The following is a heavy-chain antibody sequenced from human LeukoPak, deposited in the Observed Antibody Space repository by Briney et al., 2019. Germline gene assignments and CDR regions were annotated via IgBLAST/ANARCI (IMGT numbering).Heavy chain of an antibody. CDR2: ISYDGSNK. CDR3: AKDSPYGMDV. V-gene: IGHV3-30*01. CDR1: GFTFSSYA. J-gene: IGHJ6*02. Sequence: GRSLRLSCAASGFTFSSYAMHWVRQAPGKGLEWVAVISYDGSNKYYADSVKGRFTISRDNSKNTLYLQMNSLRAEDTAVYYCAKDSPYGMDVWGQGTTVTVSS.